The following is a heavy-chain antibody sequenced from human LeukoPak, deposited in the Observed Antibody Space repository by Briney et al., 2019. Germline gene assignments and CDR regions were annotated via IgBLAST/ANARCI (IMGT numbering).Heavy chain of an antibody. D-gene: IGHD2-2*01. Sequence: SVKVSCKASGGTFSSYAISWVRQAPGQGLEWMGRIIPILGIANYAQKFQGRVTITAGKSAGTAYMELSSLRSEDTAVYYCARDIVVVPAADPQNYYYYGMDVWGQGTTVTVSS. V-gene: IGHV1-69*04. CDR3: ARDIVVVPAADPQNYYYYGMDV. CDR2: IIPILGIA. J-gene: IGHJ6*02. CDR1: GGTFSSYA.